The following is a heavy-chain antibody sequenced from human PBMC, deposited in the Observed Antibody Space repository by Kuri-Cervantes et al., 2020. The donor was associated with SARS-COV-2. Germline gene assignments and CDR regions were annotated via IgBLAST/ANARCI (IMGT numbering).Heavy chain of an antibody. CDR3: ARDSSGYYQAGYYYYGMDV. CDR1: GYSISSGYY. J-gene: IGHJ6*02. Sequence: GSLRLSCAVSGYSISSGYYWGWIRQPPGKGLEWIGSIYHSGSTYYNPSLKSRVTVSVDTSKNQFSLKLSSVTAADTAVYYCARDSSGYYQAGYYYYGMDVWGQGTTVTVSS. D-gene: IGHD3-22*01. CDR2: IYHSGST. V-gene: IGHV4-38-2*01.